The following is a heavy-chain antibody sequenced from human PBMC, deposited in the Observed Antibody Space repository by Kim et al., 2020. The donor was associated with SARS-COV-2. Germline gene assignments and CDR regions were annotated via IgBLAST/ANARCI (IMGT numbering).Heavy chain of an antibody. Sequence: GGSLRLSCAASGFTFSSYAMHWVRQAPGKGLEWVAVISYDGSNKYYADSVKGRFTISRDNSKNTLYLQMNSLRAEDTAVYYCAREVVVEVDYYYYGMDVWGQGTTVTVSS. CDR1: GFTFSSYA. CDR3: AREVVVEVDYYYYGMDV. V-gene: IGHV3-30*04. J-gene: IGHJ6*02. CDR2: ISYDGSNK. D-gene: IGHD3-22*01.